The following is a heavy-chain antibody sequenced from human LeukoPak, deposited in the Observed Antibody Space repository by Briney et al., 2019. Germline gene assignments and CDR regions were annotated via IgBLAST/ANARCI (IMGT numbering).Heavy chain of an antibody. Sequence: ASVKVSCKASGYTFTGYYIHWVRQAPGQGLEWMGWINPNSGGTNYAQKFQGRVTMTRDTSISTAYMELSRLRSDDTAVYYCARDQTYFYDSSGSDFDYWGQGTLVTVSS. V-gene: IGHV1-2*02. J-gene: IGHJ4*02. CDR2: INPNSGGT. CDR1: GYTFTGYY. D-gene: IGHD3-22*01. CDR3: ARDQTYFYDSSGSDFDY.